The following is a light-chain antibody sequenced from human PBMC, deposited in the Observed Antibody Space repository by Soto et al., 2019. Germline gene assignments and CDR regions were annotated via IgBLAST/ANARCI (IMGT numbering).Light chain of an antibody. CDR2: AAS. CDR1: QNVISTY. Sequence: EVVLTQSPGTLSLSPGERATLSCRASQNVISTYLAWFQQKPGQAPRLLIYAASSRATDVPDRFSGSGSGTDFTLTISRVEREDFSVYYCQQYSESCTWTFGQGTKVEIK. CDR3: QQYSESCTWT. V-gene: IGKV3-20*01. J-gene: IGKJ1*01.